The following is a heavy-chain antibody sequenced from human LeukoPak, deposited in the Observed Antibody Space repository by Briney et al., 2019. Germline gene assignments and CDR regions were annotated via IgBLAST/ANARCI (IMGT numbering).Heavy chain of an antibody. J-gene: IGHJ5*02. Sequence: ASVKVSCKASGYTFTGYYIHWVRQAPGQGLEWMGWINPNSGDTHYAQKFQGRVTMTRDTSITTAYMDLNSQISDDTAVYYCARVQYQLLFEGNWFDPWGQGTLVTVSS. V-gene: IGHV1-2*02. CDR2: INPNSGDT. CDR3: ARVQYQLLFEGNWFDP. CDR1: GYTFTGYY. D-gene: IGHD2-2*01.